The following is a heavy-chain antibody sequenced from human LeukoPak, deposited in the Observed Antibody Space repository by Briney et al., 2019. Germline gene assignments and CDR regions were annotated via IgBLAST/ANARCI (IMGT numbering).Heavy chain of an antibody. J-gene: IGHJ4*02. D-gene: IGHD3-22*01. CDR3: AMTYYYDSSLHYFDY. Sequence: SETLSLTCAVYGGSFSGYYWSWIRQPPGKGLEWIGEINDSGRINYNPSLKSRVTISLDTSKNQFSLKLSSVTAADTAVYYCAMTYYYDSSLHYFDYWGQGTLVTVSS. CDR1: GGSFSGYY. V-gene: IGHV4-34*01. CDR2: INDSGRI.